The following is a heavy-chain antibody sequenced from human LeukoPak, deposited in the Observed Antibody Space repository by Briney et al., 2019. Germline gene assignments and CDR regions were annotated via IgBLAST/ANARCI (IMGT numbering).Heavy chain of an antibody. Sequence: ASVKVSCKASGYTFTSYYMHWVRQAPGQGLEWMGIINPSGGSTSYAQKFRGRVTMTRDTSTSTVYMELSSLRSEDTAVYYCAREGGDGDYERYYFDYWGQGTLVTVSS. CDR1: GYTFTSYY. D-gene: IGHD4-17*01. CDR2: INPSGGST. CDR3: AREGGDGDYERYYFDY. J-gene: IGHJ4*02. V-gene: IGHV1-46*01.